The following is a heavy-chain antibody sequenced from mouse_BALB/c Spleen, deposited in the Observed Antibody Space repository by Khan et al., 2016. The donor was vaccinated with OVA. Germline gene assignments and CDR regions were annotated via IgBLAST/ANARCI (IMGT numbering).Heavy chain of an antibody. CDR1: GYSFTSYW. CDR2: IYPGNSDT. J-gene: IGHJ3*01. CDR3: ADGNYVGWFAY. D-gene: IGHD2-1*01. V-gene: IGHV1-5*01. Sequence: VQLKQSGTVLARPGASVKMSCKASGYSFTSYWMHWVKQRPGQGLEWIGAIYPGNSDTSYNQKFKGKAKLTAVTSASTAYMELSSLTNEDSAVCCCADGNYVGWFAYWGQGTLVTVSA.